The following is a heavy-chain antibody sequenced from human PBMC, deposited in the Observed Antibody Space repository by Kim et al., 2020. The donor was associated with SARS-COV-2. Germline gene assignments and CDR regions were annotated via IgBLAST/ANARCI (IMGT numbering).Heavy chain of an antibody. V-gene: IGHV3-53*01. J-gene: IGHJ6*02. CDR2: IYSGGST. Sequence: GGSLRLSCAASVVTVSSNYMSWVRQAPGKGLEWVSVIYSGGSTYYADSVKGRFTISRDNSKNTLYLQMNSLRAEDTAVYYCARDLVYYGMDVWGQGTTVTVSS. CDR1: VVTVSSNY. CDR3: ARDLVYYGMDV.